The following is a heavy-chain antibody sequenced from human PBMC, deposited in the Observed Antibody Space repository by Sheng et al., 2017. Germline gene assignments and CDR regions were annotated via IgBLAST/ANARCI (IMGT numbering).Heavy chain of an antibody. V-gene: IGHV3-11*04. D-gene: IGHD1-26*01. J-gene: IGHJ4*02. Sequence: VQLLESGGGLIKPGGSLRLSCEASGFTFSDYNMNWIRQAPGKGLEWVSDISSAGTTTRYADSVKGHFTISRDNPKNSLYLDMHNLRAEDTAVYYCVREGGALAGLLDFWGQGTLVTVSS. CDR2: ISSAGTTT. CDR1: GFTFSDYN. CDR3: VREGGALAGLLDF.